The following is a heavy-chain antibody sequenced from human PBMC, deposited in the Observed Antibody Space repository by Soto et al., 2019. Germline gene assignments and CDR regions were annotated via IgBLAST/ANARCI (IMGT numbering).Heavy chain of an antibody. J-gene: IGHJ3*02. CDR2: ISGYNGNT. D-gene: IGHD2-15*01. CDR1: GYSFPSHG. CDR3: ARAVGYSYAFDI. Sequence: ASVTVSCKASGYSFPSHGIRWVRQAPGQGLEWMGWISGYNGNTNYAQNLQGRVTMTTDTSTSTAYMELRSLRSDDTAVYYCARAVGYSYAFDIWGQGTMVTVSS. V-gene: IGHV1-18*04.